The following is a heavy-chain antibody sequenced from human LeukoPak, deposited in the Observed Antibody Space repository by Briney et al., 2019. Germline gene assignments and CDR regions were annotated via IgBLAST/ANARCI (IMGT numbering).Heavy chain of an antibody. Sequence: GGSLRLSCAASGFTFSNAWMNWVRQAPGKGLEWVGRIKSKTDGGTTDYAAPVKGRFTISRDDSKNTLYLQMNSLKTEDTAVYYRTTWGSSGWPYYFDYWGQGTLVTVSS. D-gene: IGHD6-19*01. V-gene: IGHV3-15*07. CDR3: TTWGSSGWPYYFDY. J-gene: IGHJ4*02. CDR1: GFTFSNAW. CDR2: IKSKTDGGTT.